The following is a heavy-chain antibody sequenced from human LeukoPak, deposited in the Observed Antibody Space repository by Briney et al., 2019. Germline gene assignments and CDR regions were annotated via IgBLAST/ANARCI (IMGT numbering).Heavy chain of an antibody. CDR2: ISAYNGNT. CDR1: GYTFTSYG. V-gene: IGHV1-18*01. Sequence: GASVKVSCMASGYTFTSYGISWVRQAPGQGLEWMGWISAYNGNTNYAQKLQGRVTMTTDTSTSTAYMELRSLRSDDTAVYYCARDLRVRGVIYFDYWGQGTLVTVSS. J-gene: IGHJ4*02. CDR3: ARDLRVRGVIYFDY. D-gene: IGHD3-10*01.